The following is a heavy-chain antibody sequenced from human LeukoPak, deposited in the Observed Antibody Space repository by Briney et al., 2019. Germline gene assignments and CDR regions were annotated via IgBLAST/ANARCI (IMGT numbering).Heavy chain of an antibody. CDR2: INPNSGGT. Sequence: ASVKVSCKASGYTFTGYYMHWVRQAPGQGLEWIGWINPNSGGTNYAQKFQGRVTMTRDTSISTAYMELSRLRSDDTAVYYCGRMDSGSYTAFDYWGQGTLLTVSS. CDR1: GYTFTGYY. J-gene: IGHJ4*02. V-gene: IGHV1-2*02. CDR3: GRMDSGSYTAFDY. D-gene: IGHD1-26*01.